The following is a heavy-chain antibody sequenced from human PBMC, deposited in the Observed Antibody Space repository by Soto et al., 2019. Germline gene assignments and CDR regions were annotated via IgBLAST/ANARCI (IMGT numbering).Heavy chain of an antibody. CDR2: IIPIFGTA. V-gene: IGHV1-69*06. J-gene: IGHJ6*02. CDR1: GGTFRIYA. D-gene: IGHD2-2*01. Sequence: SVKVSCKASGGTFRIYAISGVRQAPGQGLEWMGGIIPIFGTANYAQKFQGRVTITADKSTSTAYMELSSLRSEDTAVYYCASRGHQEDAYYGMDVWGQGTTVTVSS. CDR3: ASRGHQEDAYYGMDV.